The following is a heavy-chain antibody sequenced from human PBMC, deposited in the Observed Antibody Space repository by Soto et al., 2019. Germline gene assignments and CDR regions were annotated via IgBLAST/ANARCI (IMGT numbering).Heavy chain of an antibody. V-gene: IGHV1-8*01. CDR2: MIPNSGNT. CDR3: ARGNGGSYDWFDP. Sequence: ASGKVSCKASGYTFTSYDINWVRQATGQGLEWMGWMIPNSGNTGYAQKFQGRLTMTRNTSISTAYMELSSLRSEDTAVYYCARGNGGSYDWFDPWGQGTLVTLSS. D-gene: IGHD1-26*01. CDR1: GYTFTSYD. J-gene: IGHJ5*02.